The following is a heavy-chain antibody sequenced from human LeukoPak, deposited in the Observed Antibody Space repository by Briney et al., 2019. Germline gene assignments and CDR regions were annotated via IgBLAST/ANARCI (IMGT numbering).Heavy chain of an antibody. J-gene: IGHJ4*02. CDR3: ARGRITGDFDY. D-gene: IGHD1-20*01. CDR2: ISYDGSNK. Sequence: GRSLKLSCAASGFTFNNYAMHWVRQAPGKGLEWVALISYDGSNKYFADSVKGRFTISRDNSKNTLYLQMNSLRAEDTAVYYCARGRITGDFDYWGQGTLVTVSS. V-gene: IGHV3-30*04. CDR1: GFTFNNYA.